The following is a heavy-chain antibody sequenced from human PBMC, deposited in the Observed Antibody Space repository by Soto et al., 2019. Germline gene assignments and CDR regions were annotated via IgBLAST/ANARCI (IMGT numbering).Heavy chain of an antibody. V-gene: IGHV3-15*01. D-gene: IGHD3-22*01. CDR1: GFTFSNAW. J-gene: IGHJ6*03. CDR3: TTDRVFYDSSGYYHYYYYYYIDV. Sequence: GGSLRLSCAASGFTFSNAWMSWVRQAPGKGLEWVGRIKSKTDGGTTDYAAPVKGRFTISRDDSKNTLYLQMNSLKTEDTAVYYCTTDRVFYDSSGYYHYYYYYYIDVWGKGTTVTVSS. CDR2: IKSKTDGGTT.